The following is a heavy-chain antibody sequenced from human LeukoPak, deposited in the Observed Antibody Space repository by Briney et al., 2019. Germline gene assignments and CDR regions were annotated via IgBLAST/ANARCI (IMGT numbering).Heavy chain of an antibody. D-gene: IGHD3-22*01. Sequence: PGGSLRLSCAASGFTFSSYSMNWVRQAPGKGLEWVSSISSSSSYIYYADSVKGRFTISRDNAKNSLYLQMNSLRAEDTAVYYCARDSTYYYDSSGYYPIDYWGQGTLVTVSS. V-gene: IGHV3-21*01. CDR1: GFTFSSYS. CDR2: ISSSSSYI. CDR3: ARDSTYYYDSSGYYPIDY. J-gene: IGHJ4*02.